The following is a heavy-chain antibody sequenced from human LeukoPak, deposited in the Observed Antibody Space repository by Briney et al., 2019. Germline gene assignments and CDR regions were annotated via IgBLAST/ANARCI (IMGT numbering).Heavy chain of an antibody. CDR1: GGSISGHY. CDR3: ARVTDYDSSGYYWGAFDI. D-gene: IGHD3-22*01. V-gene: IGHV4-4*07. Sequence: SETPSLTCTVSGGSISGHYWSWIRQPAGKGLEWIGRIDTSGSTTYNPSLKSRGTMSVDTSKKQLSLNLRSVTAADTAVYYCARVTDYDSSGYYWGAFDIWGQGTMVTVSS. CDR2: IDTSGST. J-gene: IGHJ3*02.